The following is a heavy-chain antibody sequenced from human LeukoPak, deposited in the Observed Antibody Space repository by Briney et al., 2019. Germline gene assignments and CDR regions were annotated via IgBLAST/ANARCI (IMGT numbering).Heavy chain of an antibody. CDR1: GFTFSSYW. CDR2: VSYDGSDI. Sequence: GGSLRLSCAASGFTFSSYWMSWVRQAPGKGLEWVAFVSYDGSDIYYGDSVKGRSTISRDNSKNTLYLQMNSLRAEDTAVYYCATEFSSHDAFDMWGQGTMVTVSS. D-gene: IGHD3-3*01. J-gene: IGHJ3*02. CDR3: ATEFSSHDAFDM. V-gene: IGHV3-33*08.